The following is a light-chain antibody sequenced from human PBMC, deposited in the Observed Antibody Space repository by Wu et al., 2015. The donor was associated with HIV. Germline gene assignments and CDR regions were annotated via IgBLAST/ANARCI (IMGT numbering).Light chain of an antibody. V-gene: IGKV3-20*01. J-gene: IGKJ4*01. CDR1: QSVSSNF. Sequence: EIVLTQSPGTLSLSPGERGTLSCRASQSVSSNFLAWYQQKPGQAPRLLIYGASIRATGIPERFSGSGSGADFTLTISRLEPEDFAVYYCQQYGSSPSSTFGGGTKVEIK. CDR3: QQYGSSPSST. CDR2: GAS.